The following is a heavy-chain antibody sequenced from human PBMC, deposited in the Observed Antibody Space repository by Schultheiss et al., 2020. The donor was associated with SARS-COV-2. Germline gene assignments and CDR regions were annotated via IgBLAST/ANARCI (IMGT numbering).Heavy chain of an antibody. J-gene: IGHJ4*02. D-gene: IGHD3-9*01. V-gene: IGHV3-30*18. CDR3: AKDSRYYDILTTYYFEY. Sequence: GGSLRLSCAASRFTFGNSAMHWVRQAPGRGLEWVAGISYDGNYKNYVDSVKGRFTISRDDSKNTLDLQMNSLRPEDTAVYYCAKDSRYYDILTTYYFEYWGQGALVTVSS. CDR2: ISYDGNYK. CDR1: RFTFGNSA.